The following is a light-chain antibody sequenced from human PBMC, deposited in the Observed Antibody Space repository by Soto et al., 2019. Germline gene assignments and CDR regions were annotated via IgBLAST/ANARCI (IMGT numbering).Light chain of an antibody. CDR2: KAS. CDR3: QQYNTYSGT. Sequence: DIQMTQSPSTLSASVGDRVTITCRASQSISSWLAWYQQKPGKAPKLLIHKASILRSGVPSRFSGSGSGTKFTLTISSLQPDDFATYYCQQYNTYSGTFGQGTKLEIK. J-gene: IGKJ1*01. CDR1: QSISSW. V-gene: IGKV1-5*03.